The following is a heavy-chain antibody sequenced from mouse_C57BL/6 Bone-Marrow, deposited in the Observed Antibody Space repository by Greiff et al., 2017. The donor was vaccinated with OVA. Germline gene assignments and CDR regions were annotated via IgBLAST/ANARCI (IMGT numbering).Heavy chain of an antibody. D-gene: IGHD1-1*01. Sequence: VQLKQSGPELVKPGASVKLSCKASGYTFTSYDINWVKQRPGQGLEWIGWIYPRDGSTKYNEKFKGKATLTVDTSSSTAYMELHSLTSEDSAVYFCARRDTTVPYYAMDYWGQGTSVTVSS. J-gene: IGHJ4*01. V-gene: IGHV1-85*01. CDR1: GYTFTSYD. CDR3: ARRDTTVPYYAMDY. CDR2: IYPRDGST.